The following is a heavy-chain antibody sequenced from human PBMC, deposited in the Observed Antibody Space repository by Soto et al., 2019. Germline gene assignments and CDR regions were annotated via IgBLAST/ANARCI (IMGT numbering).Heavy chain of an antibody. D-gene: IGHD3-3*01. CDR3: ATPHLRGRHYDFRSPPTASLYHYGLGV. CDR1: RGTFNTSP. CDR2: ILPVFGMV. V-gene: IGHV1-69*01. Sequence: QVQLAQSGAEVKKPGSSVRVSCQTSRGTFNTSPISWRRQAPGQGLEGLGDILPVFGMVNYARQFQDRLNLTADESTTSVCMEVSRLTAEDTAVYFCATPHLRGRHYDFRSPPTASLYHYGLGVWGQGTTVIVSS. J-gene: IGHJ6*02.